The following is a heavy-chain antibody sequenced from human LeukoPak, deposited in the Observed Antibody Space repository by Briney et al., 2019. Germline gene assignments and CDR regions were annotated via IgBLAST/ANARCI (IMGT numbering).Heavy chain of an antibody. CDR3: ASTIGSAGTQY. V-gene: IGHV3-66*01. CDR1: GFTVSSNY. CDR2: IYSGGST. Sequence: GGSLRLSCAASGFTVSSNYMSWVRQAPGKGLEWVSVIYSGGSTYYADSVKGRFTISRDNAKNRLYLQMNSLGAEDTAVYYCASTIGSAGTQYWGQGTLVTVSS. D-gene: IGHD6-13*01. J-gene: IGHJ4*02.